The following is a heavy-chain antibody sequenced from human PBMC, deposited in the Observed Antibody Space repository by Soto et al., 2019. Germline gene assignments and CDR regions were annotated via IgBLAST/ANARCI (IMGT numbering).Heavy chain of an antibody. CDR3: ARSTTVTTSYYYYYYYMDA. Sequence: EVQLVESGGGLVQPGGSLRLSCAASGFTFSTYSMNWVRQAPGKGLEWVSYISSSGSTIYYADSVKGRFTISRDNAENSLYLQMNSLRAEDTSVYYCARSTTVTTSYYYYYYYMDAWGKGTTVTVSS. D-gene: IGHD4-17*01. CDR1: GFTFSTYS. J-gene: IGHJ6*03. CDR2: ISSSGSTI. V-gene: IGHV3-48*01.